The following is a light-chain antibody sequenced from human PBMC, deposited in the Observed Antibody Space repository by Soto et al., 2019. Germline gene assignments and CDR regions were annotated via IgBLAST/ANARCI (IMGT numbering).Light chain of an antibody. J-gene: IGLJ1*01. CDR2: EVS. V-gene: IGLV2-14*01. Sequence: QSGLTQPASVSGSPGQSITISCSGTSSDVGGYNYVSWYQQHPGKAPKLMIYEVSNRPSGVSNRFSGSKSGNTASLTISGLQAEDEADYYCSSYTSSSTPLYVFGTGTKV. CDR1: SSDVGGYNY. CDR3: SSYTSSSTPLYV.